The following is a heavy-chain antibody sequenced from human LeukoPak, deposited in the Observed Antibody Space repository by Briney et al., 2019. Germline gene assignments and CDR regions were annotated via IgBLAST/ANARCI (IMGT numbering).Heavy chain of an antibody. CDR3: AKDRGYYDSSGYDGFEY. V-gene: IGHV3-30*02. J-gene: IGHJ4*02. D-gene: IGHD3-22*01. CDR2: IRYDGSNK. CDR1: GFTFCSYV. Sequence: PGGPLTLSCAASGFTFCSYVKHWARQAPGKGVEGVAFIRYDGSNKYYADSVKGRLTISRDNSKNTLYLQMTSLRAEDTAVCYCAKDRGYYDSSGYDGFEYWGQGTLVTVSS.